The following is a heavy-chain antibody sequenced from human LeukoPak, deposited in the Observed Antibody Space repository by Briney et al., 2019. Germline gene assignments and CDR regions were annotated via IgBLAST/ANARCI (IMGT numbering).Heavy chain of an antibody. V-gene: IGHV3-30*18. CDR2: ISTDGNDK. CDR3: AKDKSVSADYYFDY. CDR1: AFIFSGHW. D-gene: IGHD5/OR15-5a*01. Sequence: PGGSLRLSCEGSAFIFSGHWMNWVRQAPGKGLEWLTVISTDGNDKHYADSVKGRFTVSRDNSKNTLFLQMNNLRTEDTAVYYCAKDKSVSADYYFDYWGQGTLVTVSS. J-gene: IGHJ4*02.